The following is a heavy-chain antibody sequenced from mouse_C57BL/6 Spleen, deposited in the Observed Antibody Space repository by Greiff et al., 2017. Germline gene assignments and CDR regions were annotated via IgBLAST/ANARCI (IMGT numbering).Heavy chain of an antibody. CDR2: IHPSDSDT. J-gene: IGHJ2*01. CDR1: GYTFTSYW. CDR3: AMRDDYDGVFDY. Sequence: QVHVKQPGAELVKPGASVKVSCKASGYTFTSYWMHWVKQRPGQGLEWIGRIHPSDSDTNYNQKFKGKATLTVDKSSCTAYMQLSSLTSEDSAVYYCAMRDDYDGVFDYWGQGTTLTVSS. V-gene: IGHV1-74*01. D-gene: IGHD2-4*01.